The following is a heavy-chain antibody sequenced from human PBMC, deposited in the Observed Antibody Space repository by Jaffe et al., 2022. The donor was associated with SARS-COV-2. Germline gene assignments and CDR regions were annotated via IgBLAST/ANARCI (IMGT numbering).Heavy chain of an antibody. V-gene: IGHV5-10-1*03. J-gene: IGHJ4*02. CDR3: ARISFNDPDERD. D-gene: IGHD1-1*01. Sequence: DVRLVQSGAEVKKAGESLRISCQASGFNFISSWITWVRQMPGKGLEWMGRLDPSDSYTNYSPSFQGHVTISADKSINTAYLQWSRLKASDSAMYYCARISFNDPDERDWGQGTLVTVSS. CDR1: GFNFISSW. CDR2: LDPSDSYT.